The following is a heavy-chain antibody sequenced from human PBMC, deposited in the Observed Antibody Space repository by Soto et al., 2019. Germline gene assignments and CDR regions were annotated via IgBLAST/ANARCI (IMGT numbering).Heavy chain of an antibody. CDR3: ARWYWNDDFGHDYYYGMDV. V-gene: IGHV5-51*01. CDR1: GYSFTSYW. J-gene: IGHJ6*02. D-gene: IGHD1-1*01. Sequence: GESLKISCXGSGYSFTSYWIGWVRQMPGKGLEWMGIIYPGDSDTRYSPSFQGRVTISADKSISTAYLQWSSLKASDTAMYYCARWYWNDDFGHDYYYGMDVWGQGTTVTVSS. CDR2: IYPGDSDT.